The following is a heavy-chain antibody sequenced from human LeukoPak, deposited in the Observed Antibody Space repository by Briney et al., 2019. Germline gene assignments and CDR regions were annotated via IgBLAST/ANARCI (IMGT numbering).Heavy chain of an antibody. Sequence: GGSLRLSCAASGFTFDDYAMHWVRQAPGKGLEWVSVIYSGGSTYYADSVKGRFTISRDNSKNTLYLQMNSPRAEDTAVYYCASDCSSFVETTSWGQGTLVTVSS. D-gene: IGHD6-6*01. CDR3: ASDCSSFVETTS. CDR2: IYSGGST. CDR1: GFTFDDYA. J-gene: IGHJ5*02. V-gene: IGHV3-53*01.